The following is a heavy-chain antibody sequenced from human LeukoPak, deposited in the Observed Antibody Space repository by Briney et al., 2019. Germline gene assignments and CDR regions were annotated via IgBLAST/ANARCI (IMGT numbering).Heavy chain of an antibody. V-gene: IGHV4-39*01. D-gene: IGHD5-12*01. CDR2: IYYSGST. CDR1: NGSIGSSRYY. Sequence: PSETLSLTCTFCNGSIGSSRYYWAWIRQPPGKGLEWLGTIYYSGSTYYTPSLRSRLTISVDTSRHQFSLKLNSVTAADTAVYYCARLPPVVVARMGPSPYYYGMDVWGQGTTVTVSS. CDR3: ARLPPVVVARMGPSPYYYGMDV. J-gene: IGHJ6*02.